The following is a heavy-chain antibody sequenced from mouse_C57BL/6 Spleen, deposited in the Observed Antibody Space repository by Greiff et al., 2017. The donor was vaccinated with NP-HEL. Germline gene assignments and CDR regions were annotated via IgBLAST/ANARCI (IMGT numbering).Heavy chain of an antibody. CDR3: ARDTTMVTRGAMDY. J-gene: IGHJ4*01. CDR2: ISDGGSYT. V-gene: IGHV5-4*01. CDR1: GFTFSSYA. D-gene: IGHD2-2*01. Sequence: EVMLVESGGGLVKPGGSLKLSCAASGFTFSSYAMSWVRQTPEKRLEWVATISDGGSYTYYPDNVKGRFTISRDNAKNNLYLQMSHLKSEDTAMYYCARDTTMVTRGAMDYWGQGTSVTVSS.